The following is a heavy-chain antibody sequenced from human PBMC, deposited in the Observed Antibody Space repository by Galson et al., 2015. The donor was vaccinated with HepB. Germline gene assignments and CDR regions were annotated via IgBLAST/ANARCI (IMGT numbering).Heavy chain of an antibody. CDR2: MWCDGSSK. CDR1: AFTFRDYG. D-gene: IGHD1-1*01. V-gene: IGHV3-33*06. J-gene: IGHJ4*02. CDR3: AKDRAARHRWNDGVGFDY. Sequence: SLRLSCAASAFTFRDYGMHWVRLAPARGLEGVAVMWCDGSSKSYADSVKGRFPVSRDNSQKTLYLQMTSLRSEDTAVYYCAKDRAARHRWNDGVGFDYWGQGTLVTVSS.